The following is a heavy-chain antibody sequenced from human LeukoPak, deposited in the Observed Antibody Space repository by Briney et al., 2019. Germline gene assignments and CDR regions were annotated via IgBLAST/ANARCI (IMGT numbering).Heavy chain of an antibody. CDR1: GGTFSSYA. J-gene: IGHJ6*02. CDR3: ARACLLWFGDEEPHYYYYGMDV. CDR2: IIPIFGTA. Sequence: SVKVSCKASGGTFSSYAISWVRQAPGQGLEWMGGIIPIFGTANYAQKFQGRVTITADESTSTAYMELRSLRSDDTAVYYCARACLLWFGDEEPHYYYYGMDVWGQGTTVTVSS. D-gene: IGHD3-10*01. V-gene: IGHV1-69*13.